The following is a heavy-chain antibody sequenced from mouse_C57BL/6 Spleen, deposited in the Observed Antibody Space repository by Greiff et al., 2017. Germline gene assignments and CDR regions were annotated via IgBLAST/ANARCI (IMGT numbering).Heavy chain of an antibody. CDR2: IYPGDGDT. V-gene: IGHV1-80*01. CDR3: AREGIEDAMDY. Sequence: QVQLQQSGAELVKPGASVKISCKASGYAFSSYWMNWVKQRPGKGLEWIGQIYPGDGDTNYNGKFKGKATLTADKSSSTAYMQLSSLTSEDSAVYFCAREGIEDAMDYWGQGTSVTVSS. J-gene: IGHJ4*01. CDR1: GYAFSSYW.